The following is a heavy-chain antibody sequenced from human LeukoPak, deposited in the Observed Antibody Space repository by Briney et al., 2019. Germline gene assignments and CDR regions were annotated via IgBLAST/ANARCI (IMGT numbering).Heavy chain of an antibody. D-gene: IGHD3-10*01. Sequence: GGSLRLSCAASGFTFSSYGMHWVRQAPGKGLEWVAVISYDGSNKYYADSVKGRFTISRDNSKNMLYLQMNSLRAEDTAVYYCAKNRGISGLRSNYFDYWGQGTLVTVSS. CDR3: AKNRGISGLRSNYFDY. V-gene: IGHV3-30*18. J-gene: IGHJ4*02. CDR1: GFTFSSYG. CDR2: ISYDGSNK.